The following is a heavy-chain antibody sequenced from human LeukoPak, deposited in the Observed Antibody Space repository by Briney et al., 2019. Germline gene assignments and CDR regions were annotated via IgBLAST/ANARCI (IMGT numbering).Heavy chain of an antibody. Sequence: PSETLSLTCTVSGGSISSYYWSWIRQPPGKGLEWIGYIYYSGSTNYNPSLKSRVTISVDTSKNQCSLKLSSVTAADTAVYYCASAVTDCSGGSCYYQDANWYFDLWGRGTLVTVSS. V-gene: IGHV4-59*01. CDR2: IYYSGST. D-gene: IGHD2-15*01. CDR1: GGSISSYY. J-gene: IGHJ2*01. CDR3: ASAVTDCSGGSCYYQDANWYFDL.